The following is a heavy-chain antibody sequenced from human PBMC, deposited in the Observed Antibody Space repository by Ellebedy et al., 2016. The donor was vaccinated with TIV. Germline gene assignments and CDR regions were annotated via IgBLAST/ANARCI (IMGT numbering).Heavy chain of an antibody. J-gene: IGHJ6*02. V-gene: IGHV3-48*01. CDR2: IDSSSRTI. CDR1: GFMLSRYS. CDR3: ARDSHLAYGMDV. Sequence: GESLKISCAAPGFMLSRYSMNWVRQAPGKGLEWISHIDSSSRTIYHADSVKGRFSISRDNAKNSPYLQMNSLTAEDTAVYYCARDSHLAYGMDVWGQGTTVTVSS.